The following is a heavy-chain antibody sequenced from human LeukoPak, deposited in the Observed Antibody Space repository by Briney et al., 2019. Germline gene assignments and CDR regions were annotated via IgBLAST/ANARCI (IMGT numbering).Heavy chain of an antibody. CDR3: AFMGGITMVRGHPEPAFDI. Sequence: GGSLRLSCTVSGFTFSTYNMNWVRQAPGKGLEWVSSITSSSRYIYYADSVRGRFTISRDNSKTTLYLQMNSLRAEYTAVYYCAFMGGITMVRGHPEPAFDIWGQGTMVTVSS. CDR1: GFTFSTYN. CDR2: ITSSSRYI. V-gene: IGHV3-21*04. D-gene: IGHD3-10*01. J-gene: IGHJ3*02.